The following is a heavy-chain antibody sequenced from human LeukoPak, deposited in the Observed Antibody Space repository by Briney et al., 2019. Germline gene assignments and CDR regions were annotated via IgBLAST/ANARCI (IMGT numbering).Heavy chain of an antibody. Sequence: PSGTLSLTCAVYGGSFSGYYWSWIRQPPGKGLEWIGEINHSGSTNYNPSLKSRVTISVDTSKNQFSLKLSSVTAADTAVYYCARGALQMDVWGKGTTVTVSS. J-gene: IGHJ6*04. V-gene: IGHV4-34*01. CDR2: INHSGST. CDR1: GGSFSGYY. CDR3: ARGALQMDV.